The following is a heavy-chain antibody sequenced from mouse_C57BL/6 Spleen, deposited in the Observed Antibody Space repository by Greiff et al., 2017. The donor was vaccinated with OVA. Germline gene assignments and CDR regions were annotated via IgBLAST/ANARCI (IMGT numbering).Heavy chain of an antibody. CDR3: ARDDYDDPYYAMDY. CDR2: ISSGSSTI. D-gene: IGHD2-4*01. Sequence: EVQRVESGGGLVKPGGSLKLSCAASGFTFSDYGMHWVRQAPEKGLEWVAYISSGSSTIYYADTVKGRFTISRDNAKNTLFLQMTSLRSEDTAMYYCARDDYDDPYYAMDYWGQGTSVTVSS. J-gene: IGHJ4*01. V-gene: IGHV5-17*01. CDR1: GFTFSDYG.